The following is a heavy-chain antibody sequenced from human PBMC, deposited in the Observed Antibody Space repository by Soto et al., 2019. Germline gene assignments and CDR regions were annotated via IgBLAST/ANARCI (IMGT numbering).Heavy chain of an antibody. J-gene: IGHJ6*02. CDR3: AKGRYDYTRPLPSWGGMDV. Sequence: EVQLLESGGGLVQPGGSLRLSCAASGFTFSSYAMSWVRQAPGKGLEWVSAISGSGGSTYYADSVKGRFTISRDNSKNTLYLQMSSLRAEDTAVYYCAKGRYDYTRPLPSWGGMDVWGQGTTVTVSS. CDR1: GFTFSSYA. D-gene: IGHD4-4*01. CDR2: ISGSGGST. V-gene: IGHV3-23*01.